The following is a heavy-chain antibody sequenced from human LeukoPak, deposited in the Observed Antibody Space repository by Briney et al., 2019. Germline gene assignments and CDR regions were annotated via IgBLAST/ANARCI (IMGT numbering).Heavy chain of an antibody. CDR1: GFTFSSYA. CDR2: ISYDGSNK. J-gene: IGHJ4*02. Sequence: GGSLRLSCAASGFTFSSYAMHWVRQAPGKGLEWVAVISYDGSNKYYADSVKGRFTISRDNSKNTLYLQMNSLRAEDTAVYYCARDRVAAGMFDYWGQGTLVTVSS. D-gene: IGHD6-13*01. CDR3: ARDRVAAGMFDY. V-gene: IGHV3-30*04.